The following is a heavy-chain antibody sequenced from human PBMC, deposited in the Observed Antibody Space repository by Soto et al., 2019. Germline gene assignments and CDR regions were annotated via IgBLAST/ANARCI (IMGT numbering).Heavy chain of an antibody. V-gene: IGHV3-23*01. J-gene: IGHJ4*02. D-gene: IGHD3-22*01. Sequence: GGSLRLSCAASGFIFSSYAMSWVRQAPGKGLEWVSAISGSDGSTYYADSVKGRFTISRDNSRNTLYLQMNSLRAEDTAVYYCAKDGVAHIPLYTSGSSYDHWGQGTLLTVSS. CDR2: ISGSDGST. CDR1: GFIFSSYA. CDR3: AKDGVAHIPLYTSGSSYDH.